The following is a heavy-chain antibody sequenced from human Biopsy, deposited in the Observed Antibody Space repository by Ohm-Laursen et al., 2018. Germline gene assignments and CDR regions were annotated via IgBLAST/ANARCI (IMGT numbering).Heavy chain of an antibody. Sequence: ASVKVSCKAPGYTFTGYHVHWVRQAPGQGLEWMGWINAKTGDTNYAQKFQGRVTMTRDTSISTAYVDLSSLRSDDTAVYYCTRGGYYYDSLAYYYWFDPWGQGTLVIVSS. V-gene: IGHV1-2*02. CDR1: GYTFTGYH. CDR2: INAKTGDT. J-gene: IGHJ5*02. D-gene: IGHD3-22*01. CDR3: TRGGYYYDSLAYYYWFDP.